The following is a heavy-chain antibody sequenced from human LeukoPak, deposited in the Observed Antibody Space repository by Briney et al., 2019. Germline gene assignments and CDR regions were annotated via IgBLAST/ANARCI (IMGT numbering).Heavy chain of an antibody. V-gene: IGHV3-21*01. CDR1: GFSFTDYI. CDR2: ISSSSSYI. J-gene: IGHJ4*02. Sequence: KPGGSLRLSCTASGFSFTDYIMHWVRQAPGKGLEWVSSISSSSSYIYYADSVKGRFTISRDNAKNSLYLQMNSLRAEDTAVYYCARGYSSGWYYFDYWGQGTLVTVSS. D-gene: IGHD6-19*01. CDR3: ARGYSSGWYYFDY.